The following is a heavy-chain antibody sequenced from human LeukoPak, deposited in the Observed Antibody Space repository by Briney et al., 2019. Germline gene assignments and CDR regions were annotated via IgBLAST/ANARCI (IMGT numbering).Heavy chain of an antibody. CDR2: VSNDGTKK. CDR3: AKPHGYSFTNYFDY. D-gene: IGHD5-18*01. Sequence: GGSLRLSCAASGFTFSAYGMHWVRQAPGKGLEWVAVVSNDGTKKDYADSVKGRFIISRDNSKNTLYLQVNSLRAEDTAVYYCAKPHGYSFTNYFDYWGQGTLVTVSS. V-gene: IGHV3-30*18. CDR1: GFTFSAYG. J-gene: IGHJ4*02.